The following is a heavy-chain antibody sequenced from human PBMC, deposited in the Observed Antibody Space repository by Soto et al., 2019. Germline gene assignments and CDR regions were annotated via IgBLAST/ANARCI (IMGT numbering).Heavy chain of an antibody. CDR3: AKDQAVLRFLQWLKAHSGMDV. V-gene: IGHV3-30*18. Sequence: GGSLRRSCAASGVTLSSYGGQGVAEAAGREFEWLAVISYDGSNKYYADSVKGCFTISRDNSKNTLYLQMNSLRAEHKAVYYCAKDQAVLRFLQWLKAHSGMDVWGQGTTVTVSS. J-gene: IGHJ6*02. CDR1: GVTLSSYG. CDR2: ISYDGSNK. D-gene: IGHD3-3*01.